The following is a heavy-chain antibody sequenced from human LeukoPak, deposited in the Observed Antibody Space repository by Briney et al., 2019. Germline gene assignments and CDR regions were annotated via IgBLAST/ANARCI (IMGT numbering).Heavy chain of an antibody. D-gene: IGHD4-17*01. CDR3: ARGEDYGTNSFDY. Sequence: GGSLRLSCAASGFTFSSYEMNWVRQAPGKGLEWVSYITTSGRTIYYADSVKGRFTISRDNAKNSLYLQVNSLRAEDTAVYYCARGEDYGTNSFDYWGQGTLVTVSS. V-gene: IGHV3-48*03. J-gene: IGHJ4*02. CDR1: GFTFSSYE. CDR2: ITTSGRTI.